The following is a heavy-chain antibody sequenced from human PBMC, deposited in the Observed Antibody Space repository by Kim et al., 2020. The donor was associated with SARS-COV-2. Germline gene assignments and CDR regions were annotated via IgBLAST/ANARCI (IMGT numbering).Heavy chain of an antibody. J-gene: IGHJ4*02. Sequence: ADSVKGRFTISRDNSKNTLYLQMNSLRAEDTAVYYCAKDLDPTDVFYFDYWGQGTLVTVSS. CDR3: AKDLDPTDVFYFDY. V-gene: IGHV3-23*01. D-gene: IGHD2-8*01.